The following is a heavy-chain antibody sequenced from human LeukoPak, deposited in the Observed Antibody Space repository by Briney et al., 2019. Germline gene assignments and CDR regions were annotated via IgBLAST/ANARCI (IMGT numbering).Heavy chain of an antibody. CDR2: INPSGGST. CDR3: AREGPKSVGATAAFDI. V-gene: IGHV1-46*01. J-gene: IGHJ3*02. Sequence: GASVKVSCKASGYTITSYYMHWVRQAPGQGLEWMGIINPSGGSTSYAQKFQGRVTMTRDTSTSTVYMELSSLRSEDTAVYYCAREGPKSVGATAAFDIWGQGTMVTVSS. D-gene: IGHD1-26*01. CDR1: GYTITSYY.